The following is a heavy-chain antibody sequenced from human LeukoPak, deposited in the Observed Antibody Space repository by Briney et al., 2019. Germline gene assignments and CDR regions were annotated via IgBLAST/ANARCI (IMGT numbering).Heavy chain of an antibody. J-gene: IGHJ6*04. CDR1: GLTFSKYS. V-gene: IGHV3-21*01. Sequence: GGSLRLSCVVSGLTFSKYSMNWVRQAPGKGLEWVSSISSDSTYIYYADSVKGRFTISRDNAKNSLYLQMNSLRAADTAVYYCAELGITMIGGVWGKGTTVTISS. CDR2: ISSDSTYI. D-gene: IGHD3-10*02. CDR3: AELGITMIGGV.